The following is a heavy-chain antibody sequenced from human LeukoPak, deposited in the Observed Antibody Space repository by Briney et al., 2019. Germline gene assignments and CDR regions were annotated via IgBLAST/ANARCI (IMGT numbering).Heavy chain of an antibody. Sequence: PGGSLRLSCAASGFTFSSYWMSWVRQAPGKGLEWVANIKQDGSEKYYVDSVKGRFTISRDNAKNSLYLQMNSLRAEDTAVYYCAREDEIVVVTPHYYFDYWGQGTLVTVSS. CDR3: AREDEIVVVTPHYYFDY. CDR1: GFTFSSYW. CDR2: IKQDGSEK. V-gene: IGHV3-7*01. D-gene: IGHD3-22*01. J-gene: IGHJ4*02.